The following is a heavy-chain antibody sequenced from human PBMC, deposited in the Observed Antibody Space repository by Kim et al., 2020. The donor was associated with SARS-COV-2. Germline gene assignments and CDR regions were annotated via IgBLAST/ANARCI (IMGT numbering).Heavy chain of an antibody. V-gene: IGHV4-39*01. CDR1: GGSISSSSYY. CDR3: ARQPPDGYFDY. J-gene: IGHJ4*02. CDR2: IYYSGST. Sequence: SETLSLTCTVSGGSISSSSYYWGWIRQPPGKGLEWIGNIYYSGSTYYNPSLKSRVTISVDTSKNQFSLKLSSVTAADTAVYYCARQPPDGYFDYWGQGT.